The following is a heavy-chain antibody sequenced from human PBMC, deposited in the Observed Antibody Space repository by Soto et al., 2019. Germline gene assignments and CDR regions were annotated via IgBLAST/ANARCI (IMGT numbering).Heavy chain of an antibody. Sequence: QVQLVESGGGVVQPGRSLRLSCAASGFTFSSYGMHWVRQAPGKGLEWVAVIWYDGSNKYYADSVKGRFTISRDNSKNTLYLQMNSLRAEDTAVYYCARDIEAVADYWYCDLWGRGTLVTVSS. CDR2: IWYDGSNK. V-gene: IGHV3-33*01. D-gene: IGHD6-19*01. J-gene: IGHJ2*01. CDR1: GFTFSSYG. CDR3: ARDIEAVADYWYCDL.